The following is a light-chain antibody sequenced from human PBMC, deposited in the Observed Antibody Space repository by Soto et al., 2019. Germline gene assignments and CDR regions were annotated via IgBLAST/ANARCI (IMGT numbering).Light chain of an antibody. J-gene: IGLJ1*01. CDR1: SSDVGGYNY. Sequence: QSPLTQPASVSGSPGQSITISCTGTSSDVGGYNYVSWYKQHPGKAPKLMIHEVTNQPSGVSNRFSGSKSGNTAPLTISGLQAEDEADYYGSSYTGSTSLEVFGTGTKVTVL. CDR2: EVT. V-gene: IGLV2-14*01. CDR3: SSYTGSTSLEV.